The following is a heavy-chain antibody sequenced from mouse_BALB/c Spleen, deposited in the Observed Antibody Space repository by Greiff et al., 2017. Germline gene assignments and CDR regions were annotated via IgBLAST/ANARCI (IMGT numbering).Heavy chain of an antibody. J-gene: IGHJ2*01. Sequence: VQLQQSGAELVRPGVSVKISCKGSGYTFTDYAMHWVKQSHAKSLEWIGVISTYYGDASYNQKFKGKATMTVDKSSSTAYMELARLTSEDSAIYYCARPTATSYFDYWSQGTTLTVSS. D-gene: IGHD1-2*01. CDR2: ISTYYGDA. CDR3: ARPTATSYFDY. V-gene: IGHV1S137*01. CDR1: GYTFTDYA.